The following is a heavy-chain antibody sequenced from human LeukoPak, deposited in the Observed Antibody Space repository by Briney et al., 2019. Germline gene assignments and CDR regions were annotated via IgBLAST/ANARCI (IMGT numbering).Heavy chain of an antibody. Sequence: GASVKVSCKASGFIFTSYYVHWVRKAPGQGLEWTGWINPKSGVTNVSQKFQGRVTMTRDTSTTTAYMELSRLGSDDTVVYYCARGGDVIVPPATILRYWGQGTLVTVSS. CDR1: GFIFTSYY. CDR2: INPKSGVT. CDR3: ARGGDVIVPPATILRY. J-gene: IGHJ4*02. D-gene: IGHD2-2*01. V-gene: IGHV1-2*02.